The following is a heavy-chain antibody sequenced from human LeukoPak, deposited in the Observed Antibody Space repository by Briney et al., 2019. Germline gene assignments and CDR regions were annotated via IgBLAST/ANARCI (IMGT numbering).Heavy chain of an antibody. CDR2: ISGSGGST. J-gene: IGHJ4*02. Sequence: GGSLRLSCAASGFTFSSYAMSWVRQAPGKGLEWVSAISGSGGSTYYADSVKGRFTISRDNSKNTLYLQMNSLRAEDTAVYYCAKGVDSYDSSGYLGDYWGQGTLVTVSS. V-gene: IGHV3-23*01. CDR1: GFTFSSYA. D-gene: IGHD3-22*01. CDR3: AKGVDSYDSSGYLGDY.